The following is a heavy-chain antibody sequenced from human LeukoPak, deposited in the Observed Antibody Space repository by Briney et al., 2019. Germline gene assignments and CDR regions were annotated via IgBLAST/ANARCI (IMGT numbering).Heavy chain of an antibody. CDR3: ARRYYDFWSGYYGFDY. J-gene: IGHJ4*02. V-gene: IGHV4-34*01. Sequence: SETLSLTCAVYGGSFSGYYWSWIRQPPGKGLEWIGEINHSGSTNYNPSLKSRVTISVDTSKNQFSLKLSSVTAADTAVYYCARRYYDFWSGYYGFDYWGQGTLVTVSS. D-gene: IGHD3-3*01. CDR2: INHSGST. CDR1: GGSFSGYY.